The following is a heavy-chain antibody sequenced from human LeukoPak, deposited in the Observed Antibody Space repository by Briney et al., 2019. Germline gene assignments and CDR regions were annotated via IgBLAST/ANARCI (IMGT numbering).Heavy chain of an antibody. CDR3: AREGRYRYGYNEYHSYMDI. D-gene: IGHD5-24*01. CDR2: IYYSGST. CDR1: GGSIGSYY. J-gene: IGHJ6*03. Sequence: PSETLSLTCTVSGGSIGSYYWSWLRQPPGKGLEWIGYIYYSGSTNYNPSLKSRVTISVDTSKNQFSLKLSSVTAAETAVYYCAREGRYRYGYNEYHSYMDIWGKGTTVTVSS. V-gene: IGHV4-59*01.